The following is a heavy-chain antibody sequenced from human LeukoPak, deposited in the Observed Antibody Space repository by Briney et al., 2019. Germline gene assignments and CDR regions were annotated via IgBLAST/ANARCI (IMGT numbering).Heavy chain of an antibody. CDR3: ARDHLVGATDFDY. J-gene: IGHJ4*02. D-gene: IGHD1-26*01. CDR2: INWNGGST. V-gene: IGHV3-20*04. Sequence: GGSLRLSCAASGFTFDDYGVSWVRQAPGKGLEWVSDINWNGGSTGYADSVKGRFTISRDNAKNSLYLQMNSLRAEDTALYYCARDHLVGATDFDYWGQGTLVTVSS. CDR1: GFTFDDYG.